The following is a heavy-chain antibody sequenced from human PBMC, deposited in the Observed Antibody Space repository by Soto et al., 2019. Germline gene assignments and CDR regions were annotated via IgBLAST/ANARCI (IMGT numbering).Heavy chain of an antibody. J-gene: IGHJ4*02. D-gene: IGHD4-17*01. CDR2: IWYDGSQR. CDR3: ARIDDYGDYVTAY. CDR1: GFTFNTHG. Sequence: VELVESGGGVVQPGGSLRRSCAASGFTFNTHGMHWVRQAPGKGLEWVAVIWYDGSQRYYADFVRGRFTISRDNSQNTLYLQMTSLRAEDTAVYYCARIDDYGDYVTAYWGQGALVTVSS. V-gene: IGHV3-33*01.